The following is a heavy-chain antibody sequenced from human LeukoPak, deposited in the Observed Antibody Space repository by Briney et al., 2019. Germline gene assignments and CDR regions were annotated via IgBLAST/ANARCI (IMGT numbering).Heavy chain of an antibody. CDR1: GGSLSSYY. CDR3: AREGGSSWGMAFDY. CDR2: IYTSGST. Sequence: SETLSLTCTVSGGSLSSYYWSWIRQPAGKGLEWIGRIYTSGSTNYKPSLKSRVTMSVDTSKNQFSLKLSSVTAADTAVYYCAREGGSSWGMAFDYWGQGTLVTVSS. D-gene: IGHD6-13*01. V-gene: IGHV4-4*07. J-gene: IGHJ4*02.